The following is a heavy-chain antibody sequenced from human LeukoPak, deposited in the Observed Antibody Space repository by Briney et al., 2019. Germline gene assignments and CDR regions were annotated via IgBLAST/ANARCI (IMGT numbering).Heavy chain of an antibody. CDR2: ISSSGVTI. CDR1: GFTFSTCS. D-gene: IGHD4-17*01. V-gene: IGHV3-48*01. Sequence: GGSLRLSCAASGFTFSTCSMNWVRQAPGKGLEWVSYISSSGVTIYYADSVKGRLTISRDNAKNSLYLQMNSLRAEDTAVYYCARDRLHYGEYEKTFDYWGQGTLVSVSS. J-gene: IGHJ4*02. CDR3: ARDRLHYGEYEKTFDY.